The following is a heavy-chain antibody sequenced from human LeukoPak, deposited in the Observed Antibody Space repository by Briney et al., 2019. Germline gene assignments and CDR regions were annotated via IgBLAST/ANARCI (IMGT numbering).Heavy chain of an antibody. CDR3: ARATFPRDAFDI. J-gene: IGHJ3*02. CDR2: IYPNSGGT. V-gene: IGHV1-2*02. D-gene: IGHD2-21*01. Sequence: ASVKVSRKASGYTFTSFDMNWVRQATGQGLEWMGWIYPNSGGTNYAQKFQGRVTMTRDTSISTAYMELSRLRSDDTAVYYCARATFPRDAFDIWGQGTMVTVSS. CDR1: GYTFTSFD.